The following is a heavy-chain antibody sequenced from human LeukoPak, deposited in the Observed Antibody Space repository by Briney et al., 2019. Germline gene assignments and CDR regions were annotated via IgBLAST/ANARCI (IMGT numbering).Heavy chain of an antibody. CDR3: AKTTVGYSSGRYPGWPVDY. CDR2: IFGRGGSA. V-gene: IGHV3-23*01. D-gene: IGHD6-19*01. Sequence: GGSLRLSCAASGFTFSSYAMYWVRQAPGKGLEWISGIFGRGGSAHYADSVKGRFTISRDNSKNTVYLQMNSLRAEDTAVYYCAKTTVGYSSGRYPGWPVDYWGQGTLVTVSS. J-gene: IGHJ4*02. CDR1: GFTFSSYA.